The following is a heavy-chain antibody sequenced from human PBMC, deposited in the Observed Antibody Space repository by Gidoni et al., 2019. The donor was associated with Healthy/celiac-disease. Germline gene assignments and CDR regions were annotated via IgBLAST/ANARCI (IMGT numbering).Heavy chain of an antibody. Sequence: QVQLQESGPGLVKPSQTLSLTCTVSGGSIRSGGYYWSWIRQHPGKGLEWIGYIYYSGSTYYNPSLKSRVTISVDTSKNQFSLKLSSVTAADTAVYYCARAFEYYGSGSYYSVFGGFDYWGQGTLVTVSS. D-gene: IGHD3-10*01. CDR1: GGSIRSGGYY. J-gene: IGHJ4*02. CDR3: ARAFEYYGSGSYYSVFGGFDY. CDR2: IYYSGST. V-gene: IGHV4-31*03.